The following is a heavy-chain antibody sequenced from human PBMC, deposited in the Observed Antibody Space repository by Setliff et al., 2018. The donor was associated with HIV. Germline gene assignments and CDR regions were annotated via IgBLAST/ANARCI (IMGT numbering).Heavy chain of an antibody. CDR3: ARDPPGAVAGFDY. J-gene: IGHJ4*02. Sequence: ASVKVSCAASGFTVNSIHMAWVRQAPGKGLEWVSAIYTDGTTYYPDSLKSRFTISRDNSKNTLSLQMNSLRPEDTAVYYCARDPPGAVAGFDYWGQGTLVTVSS. V-gene: IGHV3-66*01. CDR2: IYTDGTT. CDR1: GFTVNSIH. D-gene: IGHD6-19*01.